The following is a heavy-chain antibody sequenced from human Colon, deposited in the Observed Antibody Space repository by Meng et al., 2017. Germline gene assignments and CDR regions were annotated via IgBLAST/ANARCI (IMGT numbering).Heavy chain of an antibody. J-gene: IGHJ4*02. CDR3: ARVSSSDWYGFGFDY. Sequence: SETLSLTCGVSGFSISSSLYWGWIRQPPGEGLEWIGSIYHSGSTDYNPSLKSRVTISVDTSKNHFSLKLTSVTAADTAVYYCARVSSSDWYGFGFDYWGQGILVTVSS. D-gene: IGHD2-2*01. CDR2: IYHSGST. V-gene: IGHV4-38-2*01. CDR1: GFSISSSLY.